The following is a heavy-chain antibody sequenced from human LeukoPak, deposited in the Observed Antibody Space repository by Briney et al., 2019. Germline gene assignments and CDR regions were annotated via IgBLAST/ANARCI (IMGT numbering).Heavy chain of an antibody. CDR1: GFTFSSYS. D-gene: IGHD3-10*01. Sequence: GGSLRLSCAASGFTFSSYSMNWVRQAPGKGLEWVSSISSSSSYIYYADSVKGRFTISRDNAKNSLYLQMNSLRAEDTAVYYCARGGMVRGVIKAVDYWGQGTLVTVSS. J-gene: IGHJ4*02. CDR3: ARGGMVRGVIKAVDY. V-gene: IGHV3-21*01. CDR2: ISSSSSYI.